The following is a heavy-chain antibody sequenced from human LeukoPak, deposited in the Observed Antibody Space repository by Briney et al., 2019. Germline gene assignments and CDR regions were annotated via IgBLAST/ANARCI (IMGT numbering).Heavy chain of an antibody. V-gene: IGHV1-18*01. J-gene: IGHJ5*02. D-gene: IGHD2-15*01. CDR2: ISAYNGNT. CDR1: GYTFTSYG. Sequence: ASVKVSCKAPGYTFTSYGISWVRQAPGRGLEWMGWISAYNGNTNYAQKLQGRVTMTTDTSTSTAYMELRSLRSDDTAVYYCARHCSGGSCQFRFDPWGQGTLVTVSS. CDR3: ARHCSGGSCQFRFDP.